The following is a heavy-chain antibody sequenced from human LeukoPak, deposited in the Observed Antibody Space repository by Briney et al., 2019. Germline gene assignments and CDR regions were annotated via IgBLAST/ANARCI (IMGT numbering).Heavy chain of an antibody. Sequence: ASVKVSCKASGYDFTSVGITWVRQAPGQGLEWMGWISPYNGNTRYVQKLQGRVTMTRDTSTSTVYMDLRSLRSEDTAVYFCARDMLAVPSNWFDPWGQGTLVTVSS. CDR2: ISPYNGNT. CDR3: ARDMLAVPSNWFDP. D-gene: IGHD2-8*01. J-gene: IGHJ5*02. V-gene: IGHV1-18*01. CDR1: GYDFTSVG.